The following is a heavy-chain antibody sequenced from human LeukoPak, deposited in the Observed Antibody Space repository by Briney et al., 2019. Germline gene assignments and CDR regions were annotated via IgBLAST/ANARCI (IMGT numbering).Heavy chain of an antibody. D-gene: IGHD5-18*01. V-gene: IGHV1-69*13. CDR2: IIPIFGTA. CDR1: GGTFSSYA. J-gene: IGHJ4*02. Sequence: SVKVSCKASGGTFSSYAISWVRQAPGQGLEWMGGIIPIFGTANYAQKFQGRVTITADESTSTAYMELSSLRSEGTAVYYCAREAVDTAMPTRNDYWGQGTLVTVSS. CDR3: AREAVDTAMPTRNDY.